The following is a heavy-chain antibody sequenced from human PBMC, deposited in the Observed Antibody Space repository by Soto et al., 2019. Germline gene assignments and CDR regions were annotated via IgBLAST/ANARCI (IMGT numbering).Heavy chain of an antibody. CDR3: GRERSGELVVFY. Sequence: QVQLVQCGAEVKKPGASVKVSCKASGYTFTGHYIHWVRQAPGQGPEWMGEISPGTGGAKYAQKFQGRVTMTRATSITTVYMELTHLSPDDTAVYYSGRERSGELVVFYCGQGTLVSVSS. D-gene: IGHD1-26*01. CDR2: ISPGTGGA. CDR1: GYTFTGHY. V-gene: IGHV1-2*02. J-gene: IGHJ4*02.